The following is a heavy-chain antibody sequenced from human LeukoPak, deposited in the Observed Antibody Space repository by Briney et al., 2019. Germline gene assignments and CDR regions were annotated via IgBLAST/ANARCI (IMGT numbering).Heavy chain of an antibody. Sequence: SETLSLTCTVSGVSISSYYWSWIRQPPGKGLEWIGYISYSGGTNYNPSLGSRVTISIDTSKNQFSLNMNSVTAADTAVYYCARGSYSWYVGYWGQGTLVTVSS. CDR1: GVSISSYY. V-gene: IGHV4-59*01. J-gene: IGHJ4*02. D-gene: IGHD1-26*01. CDR2: ISYSGGT. CDR3: ARGSYSWYVGY.